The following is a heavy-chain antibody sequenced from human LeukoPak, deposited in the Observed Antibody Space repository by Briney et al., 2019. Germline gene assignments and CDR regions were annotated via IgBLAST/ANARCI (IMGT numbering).Heavy chain of an antibody. CDR1: GFTFSSYS. J-gene: IGHJ4*02. Sequence: KTGGSLRLSCAASGFTFSSYSMNWVRQAPGKGLEWVSSISSSSSYIYYADSVKGRFTISRDNAKNSLYLQMNSLRAEDTAVYYCARGPGYCSGGSCSYFDYWGQGTLVTVSS. V-gene: IGHV3-21*01. D-gene: IGHD2-15*01. CDR3: ARGPGYCSGGSCSYFDY. CDR2: ISSSSSYI.